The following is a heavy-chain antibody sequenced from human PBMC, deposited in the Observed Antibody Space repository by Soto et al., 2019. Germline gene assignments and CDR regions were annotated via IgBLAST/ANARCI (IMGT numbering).Heavy chain of an antibody. CDR2: IYYSGST. CDR1: GGPISSYY. J-gene: IGHJ4*02. Sequence: SETLSLTCTVSGGPISSYYWSWIRQPPGKGLEWIGYIYYSGSTNYNPSLKSRVTISVDTSKNQFSLKLSSVAAADTAVYYCAIELCSGGTCHPYWGQGTLVTVSS. V-gene: IGHV4-59*08. CDR3: AIELCSGGTCHPY. D-gene: IGHD2-15*01.